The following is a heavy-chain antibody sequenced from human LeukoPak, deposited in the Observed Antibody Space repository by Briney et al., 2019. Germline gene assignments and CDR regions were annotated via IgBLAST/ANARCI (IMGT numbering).Heavy chain of an antibody. V-gene: IGHV3-74*01. CDR3: ARHRDYTFDQ. J-gene: IGHJ4*02. D-gene: IGHD3-16*01. CDR1: GFTFRTYW. CDR2: IHNDATGT. Sequence: PGGSLRLSCVASGFTFRTYWMVWVRQAPGKGLEWVSHIHNDATGTFYAESVKGRFTISRDNAENTVFLQMNSLRAEDTAVYYCARHRDYTFDQWGQGTLVTVSS.